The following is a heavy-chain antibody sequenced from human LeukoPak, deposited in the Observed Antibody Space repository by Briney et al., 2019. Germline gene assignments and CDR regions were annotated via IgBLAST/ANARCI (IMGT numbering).Heavy chain of an antibody. V-gene: IGHV4-34*01. CDR3: ARGDYYYDSSGYYVGGFDDY. D-gene: IGHD3-22*01. Sequence: SETLSLTCAVYGGSFSGYYWSWIRQPPGQGLEWIGEINHSGSTNYNPSLKSRVTISVDTSKNQFSLKLSSVTAADTAVYYCARGDYYYDSSGYYVGGFDDYWGQGTLVTVSS. CDR2: INHSGST. CDR1: GGSFSGYY. J-gene: IGHJ4*02.